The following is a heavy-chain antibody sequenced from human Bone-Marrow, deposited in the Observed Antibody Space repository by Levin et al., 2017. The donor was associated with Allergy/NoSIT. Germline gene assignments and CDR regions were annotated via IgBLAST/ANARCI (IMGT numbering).Heavy chain of an antibody. CDR2: ISSSSSYI. Sequence: GGSLRLSCAASGFTFSSYSMNWVRQAPGKGLEWVSSISSSSSYIYYADSVKGRFTISRDNAKNSLYLQMNSLRAEDTAVYYCARSSATYYYDSSGYSHGMGYFDLWGRGTLVTVSS. V-gene: IGHV3-21*01. J-gene: IGHJ2*01. CDR3: ARSSATYYYDSSGYSHGMGYFDL. CDR1: GFTFSSYS. D-gene: IGHD3-22*01.